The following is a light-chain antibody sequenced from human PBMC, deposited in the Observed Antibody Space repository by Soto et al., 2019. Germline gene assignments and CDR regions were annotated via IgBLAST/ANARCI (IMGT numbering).Light chain of an antibody. CDR3: QQANSFLT. CDR1: QSISSY. Sequence: IQMSQSPSSLSASVGDRVTITCRASQSISSYLNWYQQKPGKAPKLLIYAASSLQSGVPSRFSGSGSGTDFTLTISSLQPEDFATYYCQQANSFLTFGQGTRLEIK. J-gene: IGKJ5*01. CDR2: AAS. V-gene: IGKV1-39*01.